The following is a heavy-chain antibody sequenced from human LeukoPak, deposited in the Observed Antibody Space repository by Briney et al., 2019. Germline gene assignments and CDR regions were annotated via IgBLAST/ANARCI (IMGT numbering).Heavy chain of an antibody. J-gene: IGHJ4*02. Sequence: ASVKVSCKASGYTFTTYYIHWVRQAPGQGLEWMGIINPTGGSTTYAQKFQGRVTMTRDTSTSAVFMEVNSLRSEDTAVYYCALYSSTWYWGQGTLVTVSS. CDR2: INPTGGST. CDR1: GYTFTTYY. D-gene: IGHD6-13*01. V-gene: IGHV1-46*01. CDR3: ALYSSTWY.